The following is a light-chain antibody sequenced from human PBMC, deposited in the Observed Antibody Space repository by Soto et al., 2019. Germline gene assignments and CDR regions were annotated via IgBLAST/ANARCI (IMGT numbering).Light chain of an antibody. J-gene: IGKJ3*01. CDR1: QGVSSS. Sequence: EIVLTQSPGTLSLSPGERATLSCRASQGVSSSLAWYQQKPGQAPRLLIYAASSRATGIPDRFSGSGSGTDFTLTISRLEPEDFAVYYCQQYGSSLFSFGPGTKVDIK. CDR3: QQYGSSLFS. CDR2: AAS. V-gene: IGKV3-20*01.